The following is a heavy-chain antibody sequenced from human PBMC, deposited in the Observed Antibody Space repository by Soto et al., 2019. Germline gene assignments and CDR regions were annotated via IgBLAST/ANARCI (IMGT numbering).Heavy chain of an antibody. J-gene: IGHJ1*01. Sequence: GASVKVSCKASGYTFTGYYMHWVRQAPGQGLEWMGWINPNSGGTNYAQKFQGWVTMTRDTSISTAYMELSRLRSDDTAVYYCARTPYYYDSSGHFHHWGQGTLVTGSS. CDR3: ARTPYYYDSSGHFHH. CDR2: INPNSGGT. V-gene: IGHV1-2*04. D-gene: IGHD3-22*01. CDR1: GYTFTGYY.